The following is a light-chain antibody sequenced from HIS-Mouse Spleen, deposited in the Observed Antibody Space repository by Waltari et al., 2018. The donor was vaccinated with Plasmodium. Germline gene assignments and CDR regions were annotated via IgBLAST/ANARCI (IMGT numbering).Light chain of an antibody. Sequence: AIGLTQSPSLLSASTGDRVTISCRMNQGIHSHLAWYQQKPGKAPELLIYAASTLQSGVPSRYSGSVSGTDFTLTISCLQSEDCATYYCQQYYSFPRTFGQGTKVEIK. J-gene: IGKJ1*01. V-gene: IGKV1D-8*02. CDR2: AAS. CDR3: QQYYSFPRT. CDR1: QGIHSH.